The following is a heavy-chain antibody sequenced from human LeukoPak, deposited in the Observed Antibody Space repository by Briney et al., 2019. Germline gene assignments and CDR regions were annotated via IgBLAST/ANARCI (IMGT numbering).Heavy chain of an antibody. CDR3: ARGGDSSGYYYPVFDY. CDR2: IYYSGST. V-gene: IGHV4-59*01. CDR1: GGSISSYY. D-gene: IGHD3-22*01. Sequence: PSETLSLTCTVSGGSISSYYWSWIRQPPGKGLEWIGYIYYSGSTNYNPSLKSRVTISVDTSKNQFSLKLSSVTAADTAVYYCARGGDSSGYYYPVFDYGGQGTLVTVSS. J-gene: IGHJ4*02.